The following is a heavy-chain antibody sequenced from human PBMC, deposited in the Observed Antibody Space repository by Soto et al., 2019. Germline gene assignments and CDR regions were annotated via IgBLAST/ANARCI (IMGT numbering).Heavy chain of an antibody. CDR1: GGSISSYY. Sequence: SETLSLTCTVSGGSISSYYWSWIRQPPGKGLEWIGYIYYSGSTNYNPSLKSRVTISVDTSKNQFSLKLSSVTAADTAVYYCARRYSSAFDIWGQGTMVTVS. V-gene: IGHV4-59*08. J-gene: IGHJ3*02. CDR2: IYYSGST. D-gene: IGHD6-13*01. CDR3: ARRYSSAFDI.